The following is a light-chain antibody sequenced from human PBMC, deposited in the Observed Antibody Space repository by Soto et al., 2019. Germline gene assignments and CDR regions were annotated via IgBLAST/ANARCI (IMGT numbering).Light chain of an antibody. CDR1: QSINSN. J-gene: IGKJ1*01. CDR2: GAS. Sequence: EIVMTQSPATLSVNPGERATLSCTASQSINSNLAWYQQRPGQAPRLLIYGASTRATGIPARLSGSGSGTEFTLTISSLQSEDFAVYYCQQYNNWWTFGQGTKVDIK. CDR3: QQYNNWWT. V-gene: IGKV3-15*01.